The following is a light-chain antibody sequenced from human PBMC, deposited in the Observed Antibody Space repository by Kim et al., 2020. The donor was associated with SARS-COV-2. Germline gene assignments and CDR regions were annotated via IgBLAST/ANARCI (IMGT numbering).Light chain of an antibody. CDR2: WAS. Sequence: ATINCKSSQSVLYSSNNKNYLAWYQQKPGQPPKLLIYWASTRESGVPDRFSGSGSGTDFTLTISSLQAEDVALYYCQQYYRIPLTFGGGTKVEIK. V-gene: IGKV4-1*01. CDR3: QQYYRIPLT. CDR1: QSVLYSSNNKNY. J-gene: IGKJ4*01.